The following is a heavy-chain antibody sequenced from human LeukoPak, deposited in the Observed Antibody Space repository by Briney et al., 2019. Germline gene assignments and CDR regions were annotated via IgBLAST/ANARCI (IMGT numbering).Heavy chain of an antibody. Sequence: PGGSLRLSCAASGFTFSSYEMNWVRQPPGKGLEWVSYISSSGSTIYYADSVKGRFTISRDNAKNSLYLQMNSLRAEDTAGYYCAELGITMIGGVWGKGTTVTISS. J-gene: IGHJ6*04. V-gene: IGHV3-48*03. CDR2: ISSSGSTI. CDR1: GFTFSSYE. CDR3: AELGITMIGGV. D-gene: IGHD3-10*02.